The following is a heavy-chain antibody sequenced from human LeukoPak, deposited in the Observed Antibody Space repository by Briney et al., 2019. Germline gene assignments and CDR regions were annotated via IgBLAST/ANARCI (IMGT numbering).Heavy chain of an antibody. CDR2: INHSGST. Sequence: SETLSLTCAVYGGSFSGYYWSWIRQPPGKGLEWIGEINHSGSTNYNSSLKSRVTISVDTSKNQFSLRLSSVTAADTAVYYCARNVYGDYETAFDIWGQGTMVTVSS. CDR1: GGSFSGYY. J-gene: IGHJ3*02. D-gene: IGHD4-17*01. V-gene: IGHV4-34*01. CDR3: ARNVYGDYETAFDI.